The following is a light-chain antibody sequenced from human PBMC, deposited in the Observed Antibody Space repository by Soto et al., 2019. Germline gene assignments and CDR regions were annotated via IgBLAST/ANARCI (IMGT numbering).Light chain of an antibody. Sequence: DIQMTQSPSSLSASVGERVTITCRASQSISSYLNWYQQKPGKAPNLLIYAASSLQSGVPSRFSGSGSGTDFTLTISSQKPDDFATYYCQQSYSTPEFGQGTKVDVK. V-gene: IGKV1-39*01. J-gene: IGKJ1*01. CDR1: QSISSY. CDR3: QQSYSTPE. CDR2: AAS.